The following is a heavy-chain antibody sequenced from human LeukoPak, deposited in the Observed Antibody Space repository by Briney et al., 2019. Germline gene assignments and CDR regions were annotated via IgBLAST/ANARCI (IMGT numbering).Heavy chain of an antibody. Sequence: SQTPSLTCAISGDSVSSNSAAWNWIRQSPSRGLEWLGRTYYRSKWYNDYAVSVKSRVTISPDTSKNQFSLQLNSVTPEDTAVYFCARDLAVAGTPHFDYWGQGTLVTVSS. J-gene: IGHJ4*02. CDR2: TYYRSKWYN. V-gene: IGHV6-1*01. CDR3: ARDLAVAGTPHFDY. CDR1: GDSVSSNSAA. D-gene: IGHD6-19*01.